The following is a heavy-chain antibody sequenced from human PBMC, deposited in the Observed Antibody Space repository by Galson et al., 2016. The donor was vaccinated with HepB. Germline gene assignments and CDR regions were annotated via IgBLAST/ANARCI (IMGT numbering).Heavy chain of an antibody. CDR1: RFTFSNYA. CDR2: ISGSGDRT. V-gene: IGHV3-23*01. J-gene: IGHJ6*02. Sequence: SLRLPCAASRFTFSNYAMSWVRPAPGKGLEWVSIISGSGDRTYYAASVTGRFTVSRDNSKSTLYLQMKRLRAEDTAVYYCAKGMSCTTDVCYPPRRHFYYYAMDVWGQGTAVTVSS. D-gene: IGHD2-8*01. CDR3: AKGMSCTTDVCYPPRRHFYYYAMDV.